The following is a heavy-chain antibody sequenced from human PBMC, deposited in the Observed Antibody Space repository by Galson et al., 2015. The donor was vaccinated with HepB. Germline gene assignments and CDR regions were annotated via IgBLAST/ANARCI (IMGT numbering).Heavy chain of an antibody. J-gene: IGHJ4*02. Sequence: SVKVSCKASGYTFTSYYMHWVRQAPGQGLEWMGIINPSGGSTSYAQKFQGRVTMTRDTSTSTVYMELSSLRSEDTAVYYCARDEGGDYYDSSGSEREFDYWGQGTLVTVSS. CDR2: INPSGGST. D-gene: IGHD3-22*01. V-gene: IGHV1-46*03. CDR3: ARDEGGDYYDSSGSEREFDY. CDR1: GYTFTSYY.